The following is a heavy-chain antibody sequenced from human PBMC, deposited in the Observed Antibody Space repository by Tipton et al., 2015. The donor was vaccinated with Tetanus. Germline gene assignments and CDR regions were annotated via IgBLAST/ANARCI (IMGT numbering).Heavy chain of an antibody. CDR3: AKEFQRARIRFFDS. Sequence: SLRLSCAASGFSVGPSYMSWVRQAPGKGLEWVSAISGSSNFIYYADSMKGRFTISRDNSKNTLYLQMNSLRPEDTAVYYCAKEFQRARIRFFDSWGQGTQVTASS. V-gene: IGHV3-21*01. CDR1: GFSVGPSY. CDR2: ISGSSNFI. D-gene: IGHD3-10*01. J-gene: IGHJ4*02.